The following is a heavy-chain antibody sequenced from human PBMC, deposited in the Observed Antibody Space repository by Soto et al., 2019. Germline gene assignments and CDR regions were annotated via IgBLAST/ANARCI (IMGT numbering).Heavy chain of an antibody. CDR1: GFTVSSNY. CDR2: IYSGGST. D-gene: IGHD3-22*01. Sequence: EVQLVESGGGLVQPGGSLRLSCAASGFTVSSNYMSWVRQAPGKGLEWVSVIYSGGSTYYADSVKGRFTISRDNSKNTLYLQMNSLRAEDTAVYYCARDSSGYYTPWYFDLWGRGTLVTVSS. CDR3: ARDSSGYYTPWYFDL. J-gene: IGHJ2*01. V-gene: IGHV3-66*01.